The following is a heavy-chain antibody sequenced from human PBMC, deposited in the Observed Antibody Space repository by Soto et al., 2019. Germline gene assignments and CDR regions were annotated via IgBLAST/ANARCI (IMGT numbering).Heavy chain of an antibody. D-gene: IGHD6-13*01. CDR3: ARTIYIAAGLYNWFDP. V-gene: IGHV6-1*01. J-gene: IGHJ5*02. CDR1: GDSVSSNSAA. CDR2: TYYRSKWYN. Sequence: PSQTLSLTCAISGDSVSSNSAAWNWIRQSPSRGLEWLGRTYYRSKWYNDYAVSVKSRITINPDTSKNQFSLQLNSVTPEDTAVYYCARTIYIAAGLYNWFDPWGQGTLVTVSS.